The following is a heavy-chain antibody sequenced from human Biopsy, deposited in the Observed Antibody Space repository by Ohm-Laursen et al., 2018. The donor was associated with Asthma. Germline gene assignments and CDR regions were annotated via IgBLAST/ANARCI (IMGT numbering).Heavy chain of an antibody. Sequence: SSVKVSCKASGYTFRSYGVNWVRQAPGQGLEWMGWISPFTGDTHFGQKFQGRVTMTTDTSTDTAYMELRSLRSDDTAVYYCARHPYNFGGFDYWGQGSLVLVSS. V-gene: IGHV1-18*04. J-gene: IGHJ4*02. D-gene: IGHD5-24*01. CDR3: ARHPYNFGGFDY. CDR2: ISPFTGDT. CDR1: GYTFRSYG.